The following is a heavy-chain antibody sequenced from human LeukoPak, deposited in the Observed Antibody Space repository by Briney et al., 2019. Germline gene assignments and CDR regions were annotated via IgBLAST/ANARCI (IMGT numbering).Heavy chain of an antibody. D-gene: IGHD6-19*01. CDR1: GGSLSGYY. V-gene: IGHV4-34*01. CDR2: INHSGST. Sequence: SETLSLTCPVYGGSLSGYYWSWIRQPPGKGLEWIGEINHSGSTNYNPSLKSRVTISVDTSKNQLSLKLSSMTAADTAVYYCARQWLVSPLFDYWGQGTLVTVSS. J-gene: IGHJ4*02. CDR3: ARQWLVSPLFDY.